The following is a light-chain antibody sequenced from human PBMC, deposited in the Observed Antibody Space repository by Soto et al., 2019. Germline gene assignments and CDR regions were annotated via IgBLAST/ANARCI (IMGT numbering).Light chain of an antibody. CDR2: DVS. Sequence: QSALTQPASVSGSPGQSITISCTGTSSDVGGYNYVSWYQQHPGKAPKLMIYDVSNRPSGVSSRFSGSKSDNTASLTISGLQAEDEADYYCSSYTSSTTPYVFGTGTKVTVL. CDR3: SSYTSSTTPYV. CDR1: SSDVGGYNY. V-gene: IGLV2-14*01. J-gene: IGLJ1*01.